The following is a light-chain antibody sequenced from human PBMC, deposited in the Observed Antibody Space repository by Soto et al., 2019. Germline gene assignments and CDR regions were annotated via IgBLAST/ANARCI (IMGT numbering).Light chain of an antibody. Sequence: DIQMTQSPSSLSASVGNRVTITCRASKSISTYLNWYQQKPGKAPKLLIYAASSLQSGVPSRFRGRGSGTHFTLTISSLHHEEFATYYCQQTYRRWITLGQEKRLPIK. CDR2: AAS. J-gene: IGKJ5*01. CDR3: QQTYRRWIT. CDR1: KSISTY. V-gene: IGKV1-39*01.